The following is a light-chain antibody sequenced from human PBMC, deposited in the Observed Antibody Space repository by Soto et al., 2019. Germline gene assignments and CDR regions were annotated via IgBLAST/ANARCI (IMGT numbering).Light chain of an antibody. Sequence: EIVLTQSPDTLSLSPGERATLSCRASQSVSSSLAWYQQKPGQAPRLLIYDASNRATGIPARFSGSGSGTDFTLTISSLEPEDFAVYNCQQRRNWPPEVTFGPGTKVDIK. CDR1: QSVSSS. CDR2: DAS. CDR3: QQRRNWPPEVT. J-gene: IGKJ3*01. V-gene: IGKV3-11*01.